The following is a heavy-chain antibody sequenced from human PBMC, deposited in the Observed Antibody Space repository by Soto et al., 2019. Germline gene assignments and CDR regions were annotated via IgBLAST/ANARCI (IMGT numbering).Heavy chain of an antibody. D-gene: IGHD7-27*01. Sequence: PGGSLRLSCAASGFTVSSNYMSWVRQAPGKGLEWVSVIYSGGSTYYADSVKGRFTISRDNSKNTLYLQMNSLRAEDTAVYYCARLACFGPLWGYYYGMDVWGPGTTVPV. CDR1: GFTVSSNY. CDR3: ARLACFGPLWGYYYGMDV. V-gene: IGHV3-53*01. J-gene: IGHJ6*02. CDR2: IYSGGST.